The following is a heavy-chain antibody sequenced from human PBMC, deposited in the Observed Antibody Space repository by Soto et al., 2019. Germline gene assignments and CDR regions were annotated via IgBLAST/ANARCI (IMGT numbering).Heavy chain of an antibody. CDR2: IDPSDSYT. CDR1: GYSFTSYW. Sequence: GESLKISCKGSGYSFTSYWISWGRQMPGKGLEWMGRIDPSDSYTNYSPSFQGHVTISADKSISTAYLQWSSLKASDTAMYYCAGNSYGYYNYYGMDVWGQGTTVTVSS. V-gene: IGHV5-10-1*01. CDR3: AGNSYGYYNYYGMDV. J-gene: IGHJ6*02. D-gene: IGHD5-18*01.